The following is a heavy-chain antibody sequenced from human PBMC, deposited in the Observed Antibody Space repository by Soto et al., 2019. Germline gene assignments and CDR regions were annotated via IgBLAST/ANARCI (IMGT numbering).Heavy chain of an antibody. CDR2: IYYSGST. CDR3: ARPRAMVRGEQKSYYYYYGMDV. V-gene: IGHV4-39*01. Sequence: SETLSLTCSVSGGSISSSSYYWGWIRQPPGKGLEWIGSIYYSGSTYYNPSLKSRVTISVDTSKNQFSLKLSSVTAADTAVYYCARPRAMVRGEQKSYYYYYGMDVWGQGTTVTVSS. CDR1: GGSISSSSYY. J-gene: IGHJ6*02. D-gene: IGHD3-10*01.